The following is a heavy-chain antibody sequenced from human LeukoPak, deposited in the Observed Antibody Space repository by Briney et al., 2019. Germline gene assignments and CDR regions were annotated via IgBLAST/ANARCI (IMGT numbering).Heavy chain of an antibody. CDR1: GDTFTSYD. D-gene: IGHD3-10*01. Sequence: ASVKVSCKTSGDTFTSYDINWVRQATGQGLEWMGWMNPNSGNTNYAQKFQGRVTLTRDTSISTAYMELSSLRSEDTAVYYCARGGTLVQGVTILSGMDVWGEGTKVTVSS. CDR3: ARGGTLVQGVTILSGMDV. J-gene: IGHJ6*04. CDR2: MNPNSGNT. V-gene: IGHV1-8*01.